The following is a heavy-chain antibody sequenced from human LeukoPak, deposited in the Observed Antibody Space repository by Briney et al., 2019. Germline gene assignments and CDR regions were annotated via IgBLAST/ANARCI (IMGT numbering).Heavy chain of an antibody. CDR2: IKSDGSST. V-gene: IGHV3-74*01. D-gene: IGHD2-21*02. J-gene: IGHJ6*02. CDR3: SRDSLSSCGGDCYSGLDV. Sequence: GGSLRLSCAVSGLTVSSNYMSWVRQAPGEALMWVSRIKSDGSSTTYADSVKGRFTISRDNAKNTLYLQMNSLRAEDTAVYYCSRDSLSSCGGDCYSGLDVWGQGTTVTVSS. CDR1: GLTVSSNY.